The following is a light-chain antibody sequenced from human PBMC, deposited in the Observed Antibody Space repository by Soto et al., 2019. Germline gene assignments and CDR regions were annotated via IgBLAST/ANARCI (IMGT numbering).Light chain of an antibody. CDR1: QSVRSRY. J-gene: IGKJ1*01. CDR3: QQYGSSRWT. V-gene: IGKV3-20*01. CDR2: GAS. Sequence: EIVLTQSPGTLYLAPGERATLSCRASQSVRSRYLAWYQQKPGQAPRLLIYGASSRATGIPDRFSGSGSGTDFTLTISRLEPEDFAVYYCQQYGSSRWTFGQGTKVDIK.